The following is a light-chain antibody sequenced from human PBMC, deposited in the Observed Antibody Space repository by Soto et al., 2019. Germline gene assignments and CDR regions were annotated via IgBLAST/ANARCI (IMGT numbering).Light chain of an antibody. CDR3: QQYNNWPLT. Sequence: DIVMTQSPATLSVSPGERATLSCRASQSVSSNLAWYQQKPGQAPRLLIYGASTRATGIPARFSGSGSGTKFTLTISSLQSEDFAVYYCQQYNNWPLTFGGGTRLEIK. J-gene: IGKJ5*01. CDR1: QSVSSN. V-gene: IGKV3-15*01. CDR2: GAS.